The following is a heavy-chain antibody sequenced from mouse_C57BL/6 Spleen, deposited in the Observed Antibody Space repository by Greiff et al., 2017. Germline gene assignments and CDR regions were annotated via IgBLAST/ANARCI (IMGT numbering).Heavy chain of an antibody. CDR2: INPNNGGT. J-gene: IGHJ2*01. CDR1: GYTFTDYN. CDR3: ANGYFSSYFDY. V-gene: IGHV1-22*01. Sequence: EVKLQQSGPELVKPGASVKMSCKASGYTFTDYNMHWVKQSHGKSLEWIGYINPNNGGTSYNQKFKGKATLTVNKSSSTAYMELRSLTSEDSAVYYCANGYFSSYFDYWGQGTTLTVSS. D-gene: IGHD2-3*01.